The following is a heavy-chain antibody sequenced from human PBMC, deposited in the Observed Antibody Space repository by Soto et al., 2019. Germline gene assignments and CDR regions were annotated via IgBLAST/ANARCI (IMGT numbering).Heavy chain of an antibody. CDR3: AKGGDLMVQH. Sequence: EVQLVESGGGLVQPGGSLRLSCAASGFIFDDYAMHWVRQAPGKGLEWVSRISWNSGSIVYADSVKGRFTISRDNAKNSLYLQMNSLTTEDTAIYYCAKGGDLMVQHWGQGTLVTVSS. D-gene: IGHD2-21*02. V-gene: IGHV3-9*01. CDR2: ISWNSGSI. J-gene: IGHJ1*01. CDR1: GFIFDDYA.